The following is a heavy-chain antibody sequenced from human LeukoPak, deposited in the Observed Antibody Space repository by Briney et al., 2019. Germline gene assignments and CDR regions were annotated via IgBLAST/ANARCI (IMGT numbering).Heavy chain of an antibody. V-gene: IGHV3-30*01. CDR3: ARGPGYFDY. CDR2: ISYDGSNK. CDR1: GFTFSSFA. J-gene: IGHJ4*02. Sequence: GGSLRLSCAASGFTFSSFAMHWVRQAPGKGLEWVAVISYDGSNKYYADSVKGRFTISRDNSKNTLYLQMNSLRAEDTAVYYCARGPGYFDYWGQGTLVTVSS.